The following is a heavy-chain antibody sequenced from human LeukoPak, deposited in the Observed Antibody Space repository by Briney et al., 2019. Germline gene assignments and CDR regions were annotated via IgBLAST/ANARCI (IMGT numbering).Heavy chain of an antibody. V-gene: IGHV5-51*01. CDR1: GYSFTSYW. CDR3: ARPQDSSSWMAFDI. D-gene: IGHD6-13*01. J-gene: IGHJ3*02. Sequence: GESLKISCKGSGYSFTSYWIGRVRQMPGKGLEWMGIIYPGDSDTRYSPSFQGQVTISADKSISTAYLQWSSLKASNTAMYYCARPQDSSSWMAFDIWGQGTVVTVSS. CDR2: IYPGDSDT.